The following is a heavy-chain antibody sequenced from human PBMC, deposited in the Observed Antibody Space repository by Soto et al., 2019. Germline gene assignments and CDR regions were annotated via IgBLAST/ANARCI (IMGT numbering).Heavy chain of an antibody. Sequence: SETLSLTCTVSGGSISSYYWSWIRQPPGKGLEWIGYIYYSGSTNYNPSLKSRVTISVDTSKNQFSLKLSSVTAADTAVYYCARVGGVAARTFDYWGQGTLVTVPQ. CDR3: ARVGGVAARTFDY. V-gene: IGHV4-59*01. D-gene: IGHD6-6*01. CDR1: GGSISSYY. CDR2: IYYSGST. J-gene: IGHJ4*02.